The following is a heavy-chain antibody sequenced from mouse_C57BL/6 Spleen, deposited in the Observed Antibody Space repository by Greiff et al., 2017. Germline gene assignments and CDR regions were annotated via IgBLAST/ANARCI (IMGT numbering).Heavy chain of an antibody. J-gene: IGHJ4*01. CDR3: ARSPTGAMDY. V-gene: IGHV2-9-1*01. CDR2: IWPGGGT. CDR1: GFSLTSYA. Sequence: QVQLQQSGPGLVAPSQSLSITCTVSGFSLTSYAISWVRQPPGQGLEWLGVIWPGGGTNYNSALKSRLSISKDNSKSQVFLKMNSLQTDDTAGYYCARSPTGAMDYWGQGTSVTVSS.